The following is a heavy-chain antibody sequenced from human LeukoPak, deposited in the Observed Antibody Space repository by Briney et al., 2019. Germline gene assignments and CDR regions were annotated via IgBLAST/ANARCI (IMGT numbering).Heavy chain of an antibody. Sequence: SQTLSLTCAVSGGSISSGGYSWSWIRQPPGKGLEWIGCIYHSGSTYYNPSLKSRVTISVDRSKNQFSLKLSSVTAADTAVYYCARDVRGYSYGSDYWGQGTLVTVSS. CDR2: IYHSGST. J-gene: IGHJ4*02. D-gene: IGHD5-18*01. CDR3: ARDVRGYSYGSDY. CDR1: GGSISSGGYS. V-gene: IGHV4-30-2*01.